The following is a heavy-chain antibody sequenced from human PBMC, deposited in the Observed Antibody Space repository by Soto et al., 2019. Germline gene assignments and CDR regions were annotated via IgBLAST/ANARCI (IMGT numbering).Heavy chain of an antibody. Sequence: EVQLLESGGDFKQPGGSLRLSCEGSGFNFSNYALNWVRQAPGKRLEWVSVISGNSGTTYYAASVKGRFTISRDNSKKALYLQMNSLRADGTAVYYCAKCRAITVFGVITPFDSWGQGTLVTVSS. V-gene: IGHV3-23*01. D-gene: IGHD3-3*01. CDR3: AKCRAITVFGVITPFDS. CDR2: ISGNSGTT. J-gene: IGHJ4*02. CDR1: GFNFSNYA.